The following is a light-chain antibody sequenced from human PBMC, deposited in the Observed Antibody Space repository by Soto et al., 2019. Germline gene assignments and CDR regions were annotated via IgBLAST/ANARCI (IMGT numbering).Light chain of an antibody. V-gene: IGKV1-39*01. CDR1: QSISSY. CDR2: AAS. J-gene: IGKJ2*01. Sequence: DIQMTQSPSSLSASVGDRVTITCRASQSISSYLNWYQQKPGKAPKLLIYAASSLQSVVPSRFSGSGSGTDFTLTISSLQPEDFATYYCQQSYSTQYTFGQGTKLEIK. CDR3: QQSYSTQYT.